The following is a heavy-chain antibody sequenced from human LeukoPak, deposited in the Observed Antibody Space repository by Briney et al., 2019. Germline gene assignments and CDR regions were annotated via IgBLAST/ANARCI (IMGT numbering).Heavy chain of an antibody. CDR3: AKSRELLPQYYFDY. J-gene: IGHJ4*02. CDR2: ISGSGGST. CDR1: GFTFSSYA. Sequence: PSGGSLRLSCAASGFTFSSYAMSWVRQAPGKGLEWVSAISGSGGSTYYADSVKGRFTISRDNSKNTLYLQMNSLRAEDTAVYYCAKSRELLPQYYFDYWGQGTLVTVSS. D-gene: IGHD1-26*01. V-gene: IGHV3-23*01.